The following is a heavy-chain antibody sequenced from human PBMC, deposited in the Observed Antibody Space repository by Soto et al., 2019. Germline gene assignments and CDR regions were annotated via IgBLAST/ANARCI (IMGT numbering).Heavy chain of an antibody. V-gene: IGHV1-69*13. CDR2: IIPIFGTA. CDR1: GGTFSSYA. CDR3: ASYIGHDYVWGTQARYDAFDI. D-gene: IGHD3-16*01. Sequence: ASVKVSCKASGGTFSSYAISWVRQAPGQGLEWMGGIIPIFGTANYVQKFQGRVTITADESTSTAYMELSSLRSEDTAVYYCASYIGHDYVWGTQARYDAFDIWGQGTMVTVSS. J-gene: IGHJ3*02.